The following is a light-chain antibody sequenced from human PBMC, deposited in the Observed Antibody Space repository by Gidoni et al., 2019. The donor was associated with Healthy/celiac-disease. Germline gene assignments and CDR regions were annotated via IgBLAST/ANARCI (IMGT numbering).Light chain of an antibody. CDR2: GAS. CDR1: QSVSSSY. J-gene: IGKJ2*01. Sequence: EIVLTQSPGTLSLSPGERATLSCRANQSVSSSYLAWYQQKPGQAPRLLIYGASSRATGIPDRFSGSGSGTDFTLTISRLEPEDFLVYYCQQYGSSPPYTFGQGTKLEIK. CDR3: QQYGSSPPYT. V-gene: IGKV3-20*01.